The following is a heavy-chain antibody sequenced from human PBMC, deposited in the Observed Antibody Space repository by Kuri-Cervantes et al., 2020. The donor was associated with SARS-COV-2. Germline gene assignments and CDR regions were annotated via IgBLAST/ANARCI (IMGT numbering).Heavy chain of an antibody. V-gene: IGHV3-64*01. CDR1: GFTFSSYA. CDR2: ISINGGST. CDR3: AIPMIVVVIVGGSGKPNWFDP. J-gene: IGHJ5*02. Sequence: GESLKISCAASGFTFSSYAMHWVRQAPGKGMEYVSAISINGGSTYYANSVKGRFTISRDNSKNTLYLQMGSLRAEDMAVYYCAIPMIVVVIVGGSGKPNWFDPWGQGTLVTVSS. D-gene: IGHD3-22*01.